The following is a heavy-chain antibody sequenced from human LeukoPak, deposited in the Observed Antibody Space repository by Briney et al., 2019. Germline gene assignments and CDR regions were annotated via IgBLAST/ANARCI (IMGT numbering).Heavy chain of an antibody. V-gene: IGHV1-2*02. CDR3: ATLGGHSVAAQSGY. J-gene: IGHJ4*02. D-gene: IGHD1-26*01. CDR1: GYIFTAAF. Sequence: ASVKVSCKSSGYIFTAAFMHWVRQAPGQGLEWMGWINPSSGATRYAETFQGRVMMTSDTSTSTVYMELRSLRSDDMAVYYCATLGGHSVAAQSGYWGQGTLVTVSS. CDR2: INPSSGAT.